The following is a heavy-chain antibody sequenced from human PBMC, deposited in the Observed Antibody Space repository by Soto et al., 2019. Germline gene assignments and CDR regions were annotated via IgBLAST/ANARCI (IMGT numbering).Heavy chain of an antibody. Sequence: SETLSLTCAVSGGSISSGGYSWSWIRQPPGKGLEWIGYIYHSGSTYYNPSLKSRVTISVDRSKNQFSLKLSSVTAADTAVYYCARAERVSEYYDFWSGYYTGQHRFDPWGQGNLVTVSS. CDR1: GGSISSGGYS. D-gene: IGHD3-3*01. V-gene: IGHV4-30-2*01. CDR3: ARAERVSEYYDFWSGYYTGQHRFDP. CDR2: IYHSGST. J-gene: IGHJ5*02.